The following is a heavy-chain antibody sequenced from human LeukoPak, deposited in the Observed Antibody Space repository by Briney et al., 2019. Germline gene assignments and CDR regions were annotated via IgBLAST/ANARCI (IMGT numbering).Heavy chain of an antibody. D-gene: IGHD1-1*01. Sequence: PGGSLRLSCAASGFTFDDYAMHWVRQAPGKGLEWVSGISWNSGSIGYADSVKGRFTISRDNAKNSLYLQMNSLRAEDMALYYCAKEGVTTGPALDYWGQGTLVTVSS. CDR1: GFTFDDYA. V-gene: IGHV3-9*03. CDR2: ISWNSGSI. J-gene: IGHJ4*02. CDR3: AKEGVTTGPALDY.